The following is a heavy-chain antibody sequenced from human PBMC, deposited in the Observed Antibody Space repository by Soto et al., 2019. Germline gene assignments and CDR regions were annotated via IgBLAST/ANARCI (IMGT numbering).Heavy chain of an antibody. V-gene: IGHV3-33*01. Sequence: PGGSLRLSCAASGFTFSSYGMHWVRQAPGKGLEWVAVIWYDGSNKYYADSVKGRFTISRDNSKNTLYLQMNSLRAEDTAVYYCARDAGYNWNDPVPWFDPWGQGTLVTVSS. CDR2: IWYDGSNK. CDR1: GFTFSSYG. D-gene: IGHD1-20*01. CDR3: ARDAGYNWNDPVPWFDP. J-gene: IGHJ5*02.